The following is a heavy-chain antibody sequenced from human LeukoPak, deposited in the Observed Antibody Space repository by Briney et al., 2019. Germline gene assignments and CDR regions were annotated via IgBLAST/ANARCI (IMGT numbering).Heavy chain of an antibody. D-gene: IGHD3-10*01. CDR1: GFTVSSKY. CDR2: IYSGGST. CDR3: ARVDYYGSGSYPATFDP. V-gene: IGHV3-53*01. Sequence: GGSLRLSCAASGFTVSSKYMSWVRQAPGKGLEWVPVIYSGGSTYYADSVKGRFTISRDNSKNTLYLQMNSLRAEDTAVYYCARVDYYGSGSYPATFDPWGRGTLVTVSS. J-gene: IGHJ5*02.